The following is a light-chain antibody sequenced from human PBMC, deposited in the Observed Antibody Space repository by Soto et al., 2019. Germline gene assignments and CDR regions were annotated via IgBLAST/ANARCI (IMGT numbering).Light chain of an antibody. CDR3: QQYNNWPPLT. V-gene: IGKV3-15*01. CDR2: GAS. J-gene: IGKJ4*01. CDR1: QSVNSH. Sequence: EIVMTQSPATLSVSPGEKATLPFRASQSVNSHLAWYQQKPGQAPRLLIYGASTRATGIPARFSGSGSGTEFTLTISSLQSEDFAVYYCQQYNNWPPLTFGGGTKVEIK.